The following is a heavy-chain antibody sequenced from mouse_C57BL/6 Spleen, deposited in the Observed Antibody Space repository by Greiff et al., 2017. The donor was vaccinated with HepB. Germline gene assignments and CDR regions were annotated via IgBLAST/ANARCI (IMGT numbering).Heavy chain of an antibody. CDR3: ARRTTVVAKGYFDY. D-gene: IGHD1-1*01. Sequence: DVKLVESGGGLVKPGGSLKLSCAASGFTFSDYGMHWVRQAPEKGLEWVAYISSGSSTIYYADTVKGRFTISRDNAKNTLFLQMTSLRSEDTAMYYCARRTTVVAKGYFDYWGQGTTLTVSS. CDR1: GFTFSDYG. J-gene: IGHJ2*01. CDR2: ISSGSSTI. V-gene: IGHV5-17*01.